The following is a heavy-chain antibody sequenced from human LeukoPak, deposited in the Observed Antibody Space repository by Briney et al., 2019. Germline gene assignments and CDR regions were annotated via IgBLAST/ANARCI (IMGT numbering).Heavy chain of an antibody. Sequence: SETLSLTCAVSGYSISSGDYRGWIRQPPGKGVEWIGSIYRSGSTYYNPSLKTRDNISVETSKNQFSLELSSVTAADTAVYYCARHLKYCGGDCYLWWGQGTLVTVSS. V-gene: IGHV4-38-2*01. D-gene: IGHD2-21*01. CDR3: ARHLKYCGGDCYLW. J-gene: IGHJ4*02. CDR1: GYSISSGDY. CDR2: IYRSGST.